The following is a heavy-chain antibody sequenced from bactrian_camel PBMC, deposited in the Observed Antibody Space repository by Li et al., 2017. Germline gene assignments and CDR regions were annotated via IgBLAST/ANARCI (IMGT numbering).Heavy chain of an antibody. V-gene: IGHV3S53*01. Sequence: VQLVESGGGSVQAGGSLRLTCTVSGNTYNINCMGWFRQGPGQQREGVANIHNDGRTYYVDSVKGRFILSQDNAKTTMFLQMNDLKPEDTAMYLCAAGTNAYGVGTCQYDYWGRGTQVTVS. CDR1: GNTYNINC. D-gene: IGHD1*01. J-gene: IGHJ4*01. CDR3: AAGTNAYGVGTCQYDY. CDR2: IHNDGRT.